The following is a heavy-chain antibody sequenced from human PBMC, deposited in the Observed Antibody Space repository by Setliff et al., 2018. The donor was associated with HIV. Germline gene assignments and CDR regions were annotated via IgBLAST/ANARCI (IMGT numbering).Heavy chain of an antibody. CDR1: GFTFSSYA. CDR2: ISDSGGDT. D-gene: IGHD3-3*01. J-gene: IGHJ4*02. V-gene: IGHV3-23*01. Sequence: GSLRLSCAASGFTFSSYAMSWVRQAPGKGLEWVSAISDSGGDTYYPDSVKGRFTISRDNSKNTLYLQMNSLRAEDTAVYYCAKDELDRFGDFDYWGQGTLVTVSS. CDR3: AKDELDRFGDFDY.